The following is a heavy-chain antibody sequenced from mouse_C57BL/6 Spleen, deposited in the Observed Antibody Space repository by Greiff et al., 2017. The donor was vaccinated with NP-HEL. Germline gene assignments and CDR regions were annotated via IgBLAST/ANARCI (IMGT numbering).Heavy chain of an antibody. CDR3: ARSFYYYGSSPDV. CDR1: GFTFTDYY. CDR2: IRNKANGYTT. D-gene: IGHD1-1*01. V-gene: IGHV7-3*01. Sequence: EVKLVESGGGLVQPGGSLSLSCAASGFTFTDYYMSWVRQPPGKALEWLGFIRNKANGYTTEYSASVKGRFTISRDNSQSILYLQMNALRAEDSATYYCARSFYYYGSSPDVWGTGTTVTVSS. J-gene: IGHJ1*03.